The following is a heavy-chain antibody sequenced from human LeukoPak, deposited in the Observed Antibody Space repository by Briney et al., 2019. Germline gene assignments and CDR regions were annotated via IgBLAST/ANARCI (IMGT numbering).Heavy chain of an antibody. CDR2: ISSSGSTI. Sequence: MSGGSLRLSCAASEFSVGSNYMTWVRQAPGKGLEWVSYISSSGSTIYYADSVKGQFTISRDNAKNSLYLQMNSLRAEDTAVYYCARARVRLGEYYFDYWGQETLVTVSS. J-gene: IGHJ4*02. D-gene: IGHD3-16*01. CDR3: ARARVRLGEYYFDY. CDR1: EFSVGSNY. V-gene: IGHV3-11*04.